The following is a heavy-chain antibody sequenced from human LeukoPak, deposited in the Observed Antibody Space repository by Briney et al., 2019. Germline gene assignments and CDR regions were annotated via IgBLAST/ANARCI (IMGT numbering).Heavy chain of an antibody. CDR1: GFTFSSHG. CDR2: IRFDGTNI. CDR3: AKEGGKGASV. D-gene: IGHD1-26*01. Sequence: GGSLRLSCVTSGFTFSSHGMHWVRQAPDSGLEGVSYIRFDGTNIHYPDSVRGRFAVSRDNSKNTLYLQMNSLRVEDTAVYFCAKEGGKGASVWGQGTLVTVSS. J-gene: IGHJ4*02. V-gene: IGHV3-30*02.